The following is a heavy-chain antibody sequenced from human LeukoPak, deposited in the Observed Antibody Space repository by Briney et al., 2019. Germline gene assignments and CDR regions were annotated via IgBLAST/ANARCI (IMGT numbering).Heavy chain of an antibody. Sequence: GGSLRLSCAASGFTFDDYGMSWVRQAPGKGLEWVSGINWNGGSTGYADSVKGRFTISRDNAKNSLYLQMNSLRAEDTAVYYCALEPGNYEGLGFFDYWGQGTLVTVSS. CDR1: GFTFDDYG. CDR3: ALEPGNYEGLGFFDY. V-gene: IGHV3-20*04. J-gene: IGHJ4*02. D-gene: IGHD4-11*01. CDR2: INWNGGST.